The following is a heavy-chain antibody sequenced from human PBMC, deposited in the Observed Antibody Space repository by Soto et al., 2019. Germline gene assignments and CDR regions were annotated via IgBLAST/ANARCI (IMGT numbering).Heavy chain of an antibody. CDR3: ARGLYCGNFDY. J-gene: IGHJ4*02. V-gene: IGHV4-38-2*01. Sequence: PAETLALTCGVSDSSINSNYYWLWVRHPPGKVLEWIGAIHHSGTTYYTPSLKSRVTISMDQSKNHFSLRLTSVTAADTAKYYCARGLYCGNFDYGGQGNMVTVSS. CDR2: IHHSGTT. CDR1: DSSINSNYY. D-gene: IGHD1-26*01.